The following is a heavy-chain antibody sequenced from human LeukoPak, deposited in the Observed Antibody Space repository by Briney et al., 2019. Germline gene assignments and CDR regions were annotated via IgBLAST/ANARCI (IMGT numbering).Heavy chain of an antibody. D-gene: IGHD3-16*01. V-gene: IGHV4-31*03. Sequence: SETLSLTCTVSGGSISSGGYYWSWIRQHPGKGLEWIGYIYYSGSTYYNPSLKSRVTISVDTSKNQFSLKLSSVTAADTAVYYCARVDLRLREFNRIDYWGQGTLVTVSS. CDR3: ARVDLRLREFNRIDY. J-gene: IGHJ4*02. CDR2: IYYSGST. CDR1: GGSISSGGYY.